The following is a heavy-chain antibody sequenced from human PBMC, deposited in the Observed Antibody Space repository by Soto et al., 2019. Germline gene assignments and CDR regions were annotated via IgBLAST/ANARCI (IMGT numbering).Heavy chain of an antibody. CDR3: ARMSYFYDKWYFDL. J-gene: IGHJ2*01. CDR2: VYYSGTT. CDR1: GASMNKNDYY. D-gene: IGHD3-22*01. Sequence: SETLSLTCTVSGASMNKNDYYWSWIRQTPGKGLEWIGYVYYSGTTDYIPSLKSRLSMSIDKSQNQFTLKLNSVTAADTATYYCARMSYFYDKWYFDLWGRGTLVTVSS. V-gene: IGHV4-30-4*01.